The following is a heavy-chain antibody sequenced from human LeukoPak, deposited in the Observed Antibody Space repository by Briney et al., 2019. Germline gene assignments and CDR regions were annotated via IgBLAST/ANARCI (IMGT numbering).Heavy chain of an antibody. Sequence: SETLSLTCTVSGGSTSSYYWSWIRQPPGKGLEWIGYIYTSGSTNYNPSLKSRVTISVDTSKNQFSLKLSSVTAADTAVYYCARSDSLLWDAFDIWGQGTMVTVSS. V-gene: IGHV4-4*09. J-gene: IGHJ3*02. CDR2: IYTSGST. D-gene: IGHD3-22*01. CDR3: ARSDSLLWDAFDI. CDR1: GGSTSSYY.